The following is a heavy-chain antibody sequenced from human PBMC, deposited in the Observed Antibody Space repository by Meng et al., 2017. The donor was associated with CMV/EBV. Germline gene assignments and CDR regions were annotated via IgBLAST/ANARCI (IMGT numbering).Heavy chain of an antibody. CDR3: ARGAGYSSSWYPYYYGMDV. Sequence: SCTVSGGSISSYYWSWIRQPPGKGLEWIGYIYYSGSTNYNPSLKSRVTISVDTSKNQFSLRLSSVTAADTAVYYCARGAGYSSSWYPYYYGMDVWGQGTTVTVSS. CDR1: GGSISSYY. V-gene: IGHV4-59*01. J-gene: IGHJ6*02. CDR2: IYYSGST. D-gene: IGHD6-13*01.